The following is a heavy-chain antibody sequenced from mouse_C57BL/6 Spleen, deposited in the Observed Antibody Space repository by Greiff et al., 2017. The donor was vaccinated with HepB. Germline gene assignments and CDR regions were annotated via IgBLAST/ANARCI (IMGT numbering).Heavy chain of an antibody. D-gene: IGHD2-1*01. CDR1: GYSITSGYY. Sequence: EVKVEESGPGLVKPSQSLSLTCSVTGYSITSGYYWNWIRQFPGNKLEWMGYISYDGSNNYNPSLKNRISITRDTSKNQFFLKLNSVTTEDTATYYCARGDLLGDYWGQGTTLTVSS. V-gene: IGHV3-6*01. J-gene: IGHJ2*01. CDR3: ARGDLLGDY. CDR2: ISYDGSN.